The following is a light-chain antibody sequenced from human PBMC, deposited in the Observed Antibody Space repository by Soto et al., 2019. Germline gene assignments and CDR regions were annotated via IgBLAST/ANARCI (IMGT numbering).Light chain of an antibody. J-gene: IGKJ5*01. CDR3: QQYGSSPSIT. CDR1: QSVSSSY. CDR2: GAS. Sequence: DIALTQSPGTLSLSAGERATLSWTSSQSVSSSYLAWYQQQPGQAPRLIIYGASSRATGIPDRFSGSGSGTDFTLTISRLEPEDFAVYYCQQYGSSPSITLGQGTRLEIK. V-gene: IGKV3-20*01.